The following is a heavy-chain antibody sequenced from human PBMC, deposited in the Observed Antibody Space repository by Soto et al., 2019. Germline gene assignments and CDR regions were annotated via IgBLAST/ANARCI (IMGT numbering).Heavy chain of an antibody. Sequence: GGSLSLSCAASGFTFSSSAMHWVRQAPVKVLEWVAFISYDGSNKYYADSVKGRFTISRDNSKNTLYLQMNSLRAEDTAVYYCARDPTGYSSSWYPNYYYYYGMDVWGQGTTVTVSS. D-gene: IGHD6-13*01. CDR3: ARDPTGYSSSWYPNYYYYYGMDV. J-gene: IGHJ6*02. CDR2: ISYDGSNK. V-gene: IGHV3-30-3*01. CDR1: GFTFSSSA.